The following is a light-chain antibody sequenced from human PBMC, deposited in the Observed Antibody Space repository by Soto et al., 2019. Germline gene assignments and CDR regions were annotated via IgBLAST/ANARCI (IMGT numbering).Light chain of an antibody. CDR2: DAS. CDR3: QQRSSWPPT. V-gene: IGKV3-11*01. Sequence: WTSSSATLPLSKGGRSTLSCRASERVGSFLAWYRQKPGQAPRLLIFDASNRATGIPVRFSGSGSGTDFTLTISSLEPEDFAVYYCQQRSSWPPTFGQGRLLEI. J-gene: IGKJ5*01. CDR1: ERVGSF.